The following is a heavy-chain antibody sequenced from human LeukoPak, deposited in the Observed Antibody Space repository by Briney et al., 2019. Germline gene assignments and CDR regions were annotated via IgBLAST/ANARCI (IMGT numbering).Heavy chain of an antibody. D-gene: IGHD3-10*01. CDR2: IYYSGST. CDR3: ARQEYYGSGSPFDY. J-gene: IGHJ4*02. Sequence: SETLSLTCTVSGGSISSSSYYWGWIRQPPGKGLEWIGSIYYSGSTYYNPSLKSRVTISVDTSKNQFSLKLSSVTAADTAVYYCARQEYYGSGSPFDYWGQGTLVTVYS. V-gene: IGHV4-39*01. CDR1: GGSISSSSYY.